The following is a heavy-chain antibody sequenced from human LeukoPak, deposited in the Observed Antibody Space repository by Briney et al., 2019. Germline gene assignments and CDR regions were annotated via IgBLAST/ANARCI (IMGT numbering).Heavy chain of an antibody. CDR1: GGSISSYY. V-gene: IGHV3-48*03. Sequence: LSLTCTVSGGSISSYYWNWIRQPPGKGLEWVSYISSSGSSIYYADSVKGRFTISRDNAKSSLYLQMNSLRAEDTAVYYCASPTTVRDYYHYAMDVWGQGTTVTVSS. CDR3: ASPTTVRDYYHYAMDV. D-gene: IGHD4-17*01. J-gene: IGHJ6*02. CDR2: ISSSGSSI.